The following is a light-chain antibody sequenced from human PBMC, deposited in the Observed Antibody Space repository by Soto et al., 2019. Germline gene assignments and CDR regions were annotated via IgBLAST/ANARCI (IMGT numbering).Light chain of an antibody. CDR2: LGS. Sequence: DIVMTQSPLSLPVTPGEPASISCRSSQSLLHNNGYNYLDWYLQKPGQSPQLLIYLGSNRASGVPDRFSGSGSGTDFTLKISGVEADDVGVYYCMQAVQPWTFGQGTKWIS. V-gene: IGKV2-28*01. CDR1: QSLLHNNGYNY. J-gene: IGKJ1*01. CDR3: MQAVQPWT.